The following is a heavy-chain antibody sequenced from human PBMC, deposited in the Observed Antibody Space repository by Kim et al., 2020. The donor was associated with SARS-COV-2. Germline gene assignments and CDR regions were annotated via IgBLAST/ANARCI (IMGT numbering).Heavy chain of an antibody. CDR3: ARQRAWLQGLVDY. CDR2: TYYSGST. Sequence: SETLSLTCTVSGGSISSSSYYWGWIRQPPGKGLEWIGSTYYSGSTYYNPSLKSRVTISVDTSKNQFSLKLSSVTAADMAVYYCARQRAWLQGLVDYWGQGTLVTVSS. D-gene: IGHD5-12*01. CDR1: GGSISSSSYY. J-gene: IGHJ4*02. V-gene: IGHV4-39*01.